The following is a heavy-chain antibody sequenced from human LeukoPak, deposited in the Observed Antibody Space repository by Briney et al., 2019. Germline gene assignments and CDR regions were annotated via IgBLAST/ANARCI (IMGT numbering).Heavy chain of an antibody. J-gene: IGHJ6*02. D-gene: IGHD3-10*01. CDR2: IWYDGSNK. Sequence: PGGSLRLSCAASGFTFGSYEMNWVRQAPGKGLEWVAVIWYDGSNKYYADSVKGRFTISRDNSKNTLYLQMNSLRAEDTAVYYCARGPTMVRGYYNGMDVWGQGTTVTVSS. CDR3: ARGPTMVRGYYNGMDV. V-gene: IGHV3-33*08. CDR1: GFTFGSYE.